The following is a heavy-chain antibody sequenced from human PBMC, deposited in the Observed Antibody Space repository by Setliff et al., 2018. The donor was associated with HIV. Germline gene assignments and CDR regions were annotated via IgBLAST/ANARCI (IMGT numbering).Heavy chain of an antibody. V-gene: IGHV1-69*05. CDR2: IIPIFGTA. CDR3: AREHDSLTGYSFDF. J-gene: IGHJ4*02. D-gene: IGHD3-9*01. Sequence: SVKVSCKASGGTFSSYVISWVRQAPGQGLEWMGGIIPIFGTAKYSQRFQGRVTITIDTSASTAYMELSSLRSEDTAVYYCAREHDSLTGYSFDFWGQGTLVTVSS. CDR1: GGTFSSYV.